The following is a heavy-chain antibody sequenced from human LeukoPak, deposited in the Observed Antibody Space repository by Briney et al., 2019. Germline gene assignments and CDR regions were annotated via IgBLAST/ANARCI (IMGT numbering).Heavy chain of an antibody. CDR3: VKGITMIAKLPLDY. V-gene: IGHV3-21*01. CDR1: GFTFSTYS. CDR2: IDTSGTYI. D-gene: IGHD3-22*01. J-gene: IGHJ4*02. Sequence: GGSLRLSCAASGFTFSTYSMNWVRQAPGKGLEWVSFIDTSGTYIYYGESMKGRFTISRDNSKNTLYLQMSSLRAEDTAVYYCVKGITMIAKLPLDYWGQGTLVTVSS.